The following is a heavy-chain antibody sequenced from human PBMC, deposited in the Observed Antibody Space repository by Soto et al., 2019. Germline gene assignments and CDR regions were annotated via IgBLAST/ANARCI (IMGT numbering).Heavy chain of an antibody. V-gene: IGHV4-34*01. Sequence: SETLSLTCAVYGGSFSGYYWSWIRQPPGKGLEWIGEINHSGSTNYNPSLKSRVTISVDTSKNQFSLKLGSVTAADTAVYYCARRHSSSSRAFDIWGQGTMVTVSS. CDR1: GGSFSGYY. J-gene: IGHJ3*02. D-gene: IGHD6-6*01. CDR3: ARRHSSSSRAFDI. CDR2: INHSGST.